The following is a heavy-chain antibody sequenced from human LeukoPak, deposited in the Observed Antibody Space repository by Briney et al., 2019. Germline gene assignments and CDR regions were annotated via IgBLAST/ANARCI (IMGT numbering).Heavy chain of an antibody. Sequence: GASVKVSCKASGGTFSSYAISWVRQAPGQGLEWMGGIIPIFGTANYAQKFQGSVTITADESTSTAYMELSSLRSEDTAVYYCASSAYCGGDCYSRHWFDPWGQGTLVTVSS. CDR2: IIPIFGTA. CDR1: GGTFSSYA. D-gene: IGHD2-21*02. J-gene: IGHJ5*02. CDR3: ASSAYCGGDCYSRHWFDP. V-gene: IGHV1-69*13.